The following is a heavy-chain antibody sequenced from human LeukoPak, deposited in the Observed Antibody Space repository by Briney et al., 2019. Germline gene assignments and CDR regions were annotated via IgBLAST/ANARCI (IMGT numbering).Heavy chain of an antibody. V-gene: IGHV5-10-1*01. CDR1: GYSFTSYW. CDR2: IDPSDSYT. D-gene: IGHD6-13*01. J-gene: IGHJ4*02. CDR3: ARGLYTSSAYCFDY. Sequence: GESLKISCKGSGYSFTSYWITWVRQMPGKGLEWMGRIDPSDSYTNYSPSFQGHVTISADKSNSTAYLQWSSLKASDTAMYYCARGLYTSSAYCFDYWGQGTLVTVSS.